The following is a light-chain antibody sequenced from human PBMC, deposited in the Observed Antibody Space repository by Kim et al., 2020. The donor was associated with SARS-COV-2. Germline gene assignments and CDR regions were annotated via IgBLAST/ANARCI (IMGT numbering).Light chain of an antibody. Sequence: RATIHCKSSQSVVHTNDKDYLSWYQQKAGQPPKLLITWASTRESGVSDRFSGSGSGTDFTLTISSLQAEDVAVYYCLQDYDTPPTFGQGTKVEIK. CDR1: QSVVHTNDKDY. V-gene: IGKV4-1*01. CDR3: LQDYDTPPT. J-gene: IGKJ1*01. CDR2: WAS.